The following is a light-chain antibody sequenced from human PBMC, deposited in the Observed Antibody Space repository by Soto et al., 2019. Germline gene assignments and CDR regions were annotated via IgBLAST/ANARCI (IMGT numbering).Light chain of an antibody. CDR3: TSYTSSSTPYV. CDR1: SSDVGGYTY. J-gene: IGLJ1*01. Sequence: QSVLTQPASVSGSPGQSITISCAGTSSDVGGYTYVSWYQQHPGKAHKLMIYDVSNRPSGVSNRFSGSKSGNTASLTISGLLAEDEADYYCTSYTSSSTPYVFGGGTKVTVL. V-gene: IGLV2-14*01. CDR2: DVS.